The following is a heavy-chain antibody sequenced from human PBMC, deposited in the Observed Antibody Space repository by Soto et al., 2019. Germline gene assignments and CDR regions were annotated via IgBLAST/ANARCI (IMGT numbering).Heavy chain of an antibody. D-gene: IGHD3-22*01. J-gene: IGHJ4*02. Sequence: GGSLRLSCAASGFTFDDYAMHWVRQAPGKGLEWVSGISWNSGSIGYADSVKGRFTISRDNAKNSLYLQMNSLRAEDTALYYCAKDIGYDSSGYFDYWGQGTLVTVSS. V-gene: IGHV3-9*01. CDR3: AKDIGYDSSGYFDY. CDR2: ISWNSGSI. CDR1: GFTFDDYA.